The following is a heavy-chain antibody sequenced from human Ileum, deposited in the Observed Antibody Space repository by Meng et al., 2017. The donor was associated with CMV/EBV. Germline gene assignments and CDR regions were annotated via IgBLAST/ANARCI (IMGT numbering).Heavy chain of an antibody. D-gene: IGHD3-10*01. CDR3: ARDKYYSRDL. J-gene: IGHJ2*01. V-gene: IGHV3-23*03. Sequence: GESLKISCAASGFTFIKYAMSWVRQAPGKGLEWVSVIYTDDVKTYYADSVKGRFTISRDHSKNMLYLQMNSLRAEDTATYYCARDKYYSRDLWGRGTLVTVSS. CDR2: IYTDDVKT. CDR1: GFTFIKYA.